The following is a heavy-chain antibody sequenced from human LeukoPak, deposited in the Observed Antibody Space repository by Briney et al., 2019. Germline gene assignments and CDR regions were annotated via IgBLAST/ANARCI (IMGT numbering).Heavy chain of an antibody. CDR2: IWYDGSNK. CDR3: ARDVRRGAYYPAY. D-gene: IGHD3-10*01. V-gene: IGHV3-33*01. Sequence: WGSLRLSCAASGFTFSSYGTHWVRQAPGKGLEWVAVIWYDGSNKYYADSVKGRFTISRDNSKNTLYLQMNGLRAEDTAVYYCARDVRRGAYYPAYWGQGTLVTVSS. J-gene: IGHJ4*02. CDR1: GFTFSSYG.